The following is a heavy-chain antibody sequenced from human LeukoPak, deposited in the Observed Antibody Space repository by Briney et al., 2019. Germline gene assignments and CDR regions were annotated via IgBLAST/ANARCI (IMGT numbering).Heavy chain of an antibody. CDR3: ARANYYDSSGYYF. J-gene: IGHJ4*02. Sequence: ASVKVSCTASGYTFTSYAMHWVRQAPGQRLEWMGWINAGNGNTKYSQKLQGRVTMTTDTSTSTAYMELRSLRSDDTAVYYCARANYYDSSGYYFWGQGTLVTVSS. V-gene: IGHV1-3*01. CDR1: GYTFTSYA. CDR2: INAGNGNT. D-gene: IGHD3-22*01.